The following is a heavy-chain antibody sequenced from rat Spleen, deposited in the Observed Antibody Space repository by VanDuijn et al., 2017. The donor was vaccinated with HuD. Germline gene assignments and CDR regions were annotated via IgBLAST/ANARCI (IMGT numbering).Heavy chain of an antibody. Sequence: EVQLVESDGGLVQPGRSLKLSCAASGFTFSDYYMAWVRQAPTKGLEWVATISFDGSSTYYRDSVKGRFTISRDNAKSTLYLQMDSLRSEDTATYYCARYYGFDYWGQGVMVTVSS. D-gene: IGHD1-6*01. CDR3: ARYYGFDY. CDR2: ISFDGSST. CDR1: GFTFSDYY. V-gene: IGHV5-29*01. J-gene: IGHJ2*01.